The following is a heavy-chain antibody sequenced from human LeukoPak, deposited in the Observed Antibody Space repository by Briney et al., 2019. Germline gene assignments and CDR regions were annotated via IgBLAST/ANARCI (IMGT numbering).Heavy chain of an antibody. Sequence: GASVKVSCKASGYTFTSYGISWVRQAPGQRLEWMGWISAYNGNTNYAQKLQGRVTMTTDTSTSTAYMELRSLRSDDTAVYYCARATFRLRFLEWLLWPFDYWGQGTLVTVSS. CDR2: ISAYNGNT. J-gene: IGHJ4*02. CDR3: ARATFRLRFLEWLLWPFDY. D-gene: IGHD3-3*01. V-gene: IGHV1-18*01. CDR1: GYTFTSYG.